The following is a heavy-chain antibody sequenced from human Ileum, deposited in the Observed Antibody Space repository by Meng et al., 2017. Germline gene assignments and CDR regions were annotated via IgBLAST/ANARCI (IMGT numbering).Heavy chain of an antibody. CDR1: GFTFSDYY. J-gene: IGHJ4*02. V-gene: IGHV3-11*01. CDR3: AREVGSADY. D-gene: IGHD2-2*01. CDR2: ISGSGRTT. Sequence: QVQLVGSGGGLVKPGGSLRLSCAASGFTFSDYYMSWIRQAPGKGLEWISYISGSGRTTYYADSVKGRFTMSRDNGKNSLYLQMNSLRSEDTAVYYCAREVGSADYWGQGTLVTVSS.